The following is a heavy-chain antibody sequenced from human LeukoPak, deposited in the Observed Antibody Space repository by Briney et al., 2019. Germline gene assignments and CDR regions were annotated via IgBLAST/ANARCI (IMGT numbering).Heavy chain of an antibody. V-gene: IGHV1-69*05. D-gene: IGHD4-11*01. CDR3: ARPKDSNWETLHH. Sequence: ASVKVSCKASGGTFSGYSIAWARQAPGQGLEWMGGIIPNFRTSNYAQKFQGRVTFSTDESAGTGYLELSGLRSEDTAVYYCARPKDSNWETLHHWGQGTLVTVSS. J-gene: IGHJ1*01. CDR2: IIPNFRTS. CDR1: GGTFSGYS.